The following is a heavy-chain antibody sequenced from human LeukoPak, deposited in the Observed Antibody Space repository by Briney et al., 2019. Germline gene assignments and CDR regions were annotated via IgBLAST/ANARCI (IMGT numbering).Heavy chain of an antibody. Sequence: ASVKVSCKASGYTFTGYYMHWVRQAPGQGLEWMGWINPNSGGTNYAQKFQGRVTMTRDTSISTAYMEPSRLRSDDTAVYYCARARNPIVVVVAARIYFDYWGQGTLVTVSS. CDR1: GYTFTGYY. CDR3: ARARNPIVVVVAARIYFDY. J-gene: IGHJ4*02. D-gene: IGHD2-15*01. V-gene: IGHV1-2*02. CDR2: INPNSGGT.